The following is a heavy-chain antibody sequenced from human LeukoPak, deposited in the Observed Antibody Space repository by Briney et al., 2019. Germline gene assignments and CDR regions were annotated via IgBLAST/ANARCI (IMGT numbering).Heavy chain of an antibody. CDR2: IIPIFGTA. CDR3: ARDTRAALFEGHYYYYMDV. J-gene: IGHJ6*03. D-gene: IGHD6-13*01. CDR1: GGTFSSYA. V-gene: IGHV1-69*15. Sequence: ASVKVSCKASGGTFSSYAISWVPQAPGQGLEWMGRIIPIFGTANYAQKFQGRVTITADESTSTAYMELSSLRSEDTAVYYCARDTRAALFEGHYYYYMDVWGKGTTVTVSS.